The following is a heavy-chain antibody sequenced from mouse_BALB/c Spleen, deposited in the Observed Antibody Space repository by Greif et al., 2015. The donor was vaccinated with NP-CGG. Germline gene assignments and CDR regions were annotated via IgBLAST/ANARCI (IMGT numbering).Heavy chain of an antibody. CDR1: GFTFSDFY. J-gene: IGHJ1*01. D-gene: IGHD2-2*01. Sequence: EVHLVESGGGLVQPGGSLRLSCATSGFTFSDFYMEWVRQPPGKRLEWIAASRNKANDYTTEYRVSVKGRFIVSRDTSQSILYLQMNALRAEDTAIYYCARDDGYYWYFDVWGAGTTVTVSS. CDR3: ARDDGYYWYFDV. V-gene: IGHV7-1*02. CDR2: SRNKANDYTT.